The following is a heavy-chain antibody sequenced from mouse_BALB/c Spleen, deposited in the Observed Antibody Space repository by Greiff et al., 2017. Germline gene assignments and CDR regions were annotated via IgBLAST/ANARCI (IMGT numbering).Heavy chain of an antibody. J-gene: IGHJ4*01. CDR3: ARRLGYAMDY. D-gene: IGHD3-1*01. CDR2: IWSGGST. CDR1: GFSLTSYG. Sequence: VKLLESGPGLVQPSQSLSITCTASGFSLTSYGVHWVRQSPGKGLEWLGVIWSGGSTDYNAAFISRLSISKDNSKSQVFFKMNSLQANDTAIYYCARRLGYAMDYWGQGTSVTVSS. V-gene: IGHV2-2*02.